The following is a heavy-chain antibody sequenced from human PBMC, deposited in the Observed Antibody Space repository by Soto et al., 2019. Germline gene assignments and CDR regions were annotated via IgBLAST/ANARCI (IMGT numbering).Heavy chain of an antibody. J-gene: IGHJ4*02. CDR2: ISYDGSNK. D-gene: IGHD5-18*01. Sequence: QVRLVESGGGVVQPGRSLRLSCAASGFTFGSYGMHWVRQAPGKGLEWVAVISYDGSNKYYADSVKGRFTISRDNSKNTLYLQMNSLRAEDTAVYYCQRGYSYGSDAEFDYWGQGTLVTVSS. CDR3: QRGYSYGSDAEFDY. CDR1: GFTFGSYG. V-gene: IGHV3-30*03.